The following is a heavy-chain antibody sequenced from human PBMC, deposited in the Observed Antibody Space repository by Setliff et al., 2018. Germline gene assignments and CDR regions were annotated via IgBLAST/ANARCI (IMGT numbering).Heavy chain of an antibody. J-gene: IGHJ4*02. CDR3: TKGRVGLAARAGY. Sequence: TLSLTCAVSGYSISSAYYWGWIRQPPGKGLEWIGSIYHSGSTYYNPSLKSRLTISVDTSRNQFSLQLSSVTSADTAIYYCTKGRVGLAARAGYWGQGTLVTVSS. CDR1: GYSISSAYY. V-gene: IGHV4-38-2*01. CDR2: IYHSGST. D-gene: IGHD1-26*01.